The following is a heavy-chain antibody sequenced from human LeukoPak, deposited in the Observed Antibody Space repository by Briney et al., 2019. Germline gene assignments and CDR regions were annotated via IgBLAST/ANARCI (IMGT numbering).Heavy chain of an antibody. J-gene: IGHJ6*02. Sequence: ASVKVSCRASGYNFTTFDINWVRQAAGQGLEWMGWINPASGNTGYAQEFQGRVTMTKNTSISTVYMELRSLRSEDTAVYYCAREGRDHYSSFYGLDVWGQGTTVTVSS. V-gene: IGHV1-8*02. CDR2: INPASGNT. CDR3: AREGRDHYSSFYGLDV. CDR1: GYNFTTFD.